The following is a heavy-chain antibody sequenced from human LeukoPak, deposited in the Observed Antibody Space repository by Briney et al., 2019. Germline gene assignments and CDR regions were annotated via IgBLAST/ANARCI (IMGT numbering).Heavy chain of an antibody. CDR3: ARDGDSVVVPAATLH. D-gene: IGHD2-2*01. CDR1: GYTFTSYA. J-gene: IGHJ4*02. CDR2: INTNTGNP. V-gene: IGHV7-4-1*02. Sequence: ASVKVSCKASGYTFTSYAMNWVRQAPGQGLEWMGWINTNTGNPTYGQGFTGRFVFSLDTSVSTAYLQISSLKAEDTAVYYCARDGDSVVVPAATLHWGQGTLVTVSS.